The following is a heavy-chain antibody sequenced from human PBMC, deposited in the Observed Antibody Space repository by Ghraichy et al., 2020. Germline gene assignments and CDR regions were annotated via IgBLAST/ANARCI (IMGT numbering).Heavy chain of an antibody. Sequence: ASVKVSCKASGYTFSTYDISWVRQAPGQGLEWMGWMNPNSGNTGYAQKLRGAVTFTRDTSISTAYMEVNSLTSEDTAVYYCTRAIRYQLLSEFWGQGTLVTVSS. V-gene: IGHV1-8*03. D-gene: IGHD2-21*01. CDR2: MNPNSGNT. CDR1: GYTFSTYD. CDR3: TRAIRYQLLSEF. J-gene: IGHJ4*02.